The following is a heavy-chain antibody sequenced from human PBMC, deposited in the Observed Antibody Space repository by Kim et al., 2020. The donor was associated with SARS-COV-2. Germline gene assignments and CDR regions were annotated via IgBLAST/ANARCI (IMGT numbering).Heavy chain of an antibody. Sequence: SETLSLTCTVSGGSISTSSYYWGWIRQPPGKGLEWIGTIFYSGSTYYNPSLKSRVTISVDTSKNQFSPKVTSVTAADTAVYFCARSATYYDFWSDYPKYYFDCWGQGNLVIVSS. V-gene: IGHV4-39*01. CDR3: ARSATYYDFWSDYPKYYFDC. CDR2: IFYSGST. J-gene: IGHJ4*02. D-gene: IGHD3-3*01. CDR1: GGSISTSSYY.